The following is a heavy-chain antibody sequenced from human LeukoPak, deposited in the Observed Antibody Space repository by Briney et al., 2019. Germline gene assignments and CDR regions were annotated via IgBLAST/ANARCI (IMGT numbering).Heavy chain of an antibody. D-gene: IGHD3-10*02. CDR3: ARGLLRAVRGRQGY. CDR1: GGSFSGFH. V-gene: IGHV4-34*01. Sequence: SETLSLTCAVYGGSFSGFHWSWIRQPPGKGLEWIGEISHTGSTNYNPSPKSRVTISVDTSKNQFSLKLSSVTAADTAVYYCARGLLRAVRGRQGYWGQGTLVTVSS. CDR2: ISHTGST. J-gene: IGHJ4*02.